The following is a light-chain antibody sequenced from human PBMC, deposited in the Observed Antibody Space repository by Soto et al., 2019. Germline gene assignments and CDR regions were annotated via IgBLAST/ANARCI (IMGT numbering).Light chain of an antibody. Sequence: EIVMTQSPATLSVSPGERATLSCRASQSVSSNLAWYQQKPGQAPRLLIYGASTRAPGLPARFSGSGSGTEFTLTISSLQSEDFAVYYCQQYNNWPPAYTFGQGTKLEIK. CDR1: QSVSSN. V-gene: IGKV3-15*01. CDR3: QQYNNWPPAYT. J-gene: IGKJ2*01. CDR2: GAS.